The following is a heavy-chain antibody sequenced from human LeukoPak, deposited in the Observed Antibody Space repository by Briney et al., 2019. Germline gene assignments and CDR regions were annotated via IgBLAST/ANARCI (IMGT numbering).Heavy chain of an antibody. Sequence: ASVKVSCKASGYTFTSYGISWVRQAPGQGLEWMGWISAYNGNTNYAQKLQGRVTMTTDTSTSTAYMELRSLRSEDTAVYYCARDPGGGSYDLPLSYWGQGTLVTVSS. J-gene: IGHJ4*02. CDR2: ISAYNGNT. CDR1: GYTFTSYG. D-gene: IGHD1-26*01. V-gene: IGHV1-18*01. CDR3: ARDPGGGSYDLPLSY.